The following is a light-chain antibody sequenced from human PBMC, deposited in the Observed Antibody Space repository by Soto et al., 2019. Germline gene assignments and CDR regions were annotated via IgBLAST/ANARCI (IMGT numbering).Light chain of an antibody. CDR3: QAWDSSTYVV. J-gene: IGLJ2*01. Sequence: SYELTQPPSVSVSPGQTASITCSGDKLGDKYACWYQQKPGQSPVLVMYQDNKRPSGIPERFSGSNSGNTATLTISGTQAMDEADYYCQAWDSSTYVVFGGGTKVTVL. CDR2: QDN. CDR1: KLGDKY. V-gene: IGLV3-1*01.